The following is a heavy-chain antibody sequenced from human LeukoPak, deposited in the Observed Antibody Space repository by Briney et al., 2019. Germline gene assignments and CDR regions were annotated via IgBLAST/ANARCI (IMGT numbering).Heavy chain of an antibody. CDR3: AREDILTGYEDY. CDR1: GGSISSSNW. CDR2: IYHSGST. Sequence: SGTLSLTCAVSGGSISSSNWWSWVRQPPGKGLEWIGEIYHSGSTNYNPSLKSRVTISVDTSKNQFSLKLSSVTAADTAVYYCAREDILTGYEDYWGQGTLVTVSS. D-gene: IGHD3-9*01. V-gene: IGHV4-4*02. J-gene: IGHJ4*02.